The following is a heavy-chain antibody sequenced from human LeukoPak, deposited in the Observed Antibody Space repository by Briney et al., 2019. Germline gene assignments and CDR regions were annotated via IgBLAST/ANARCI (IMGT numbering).Heavy chain of an antibody. CDR2: IWYDGSNK. CDR3: ARDPSDYYGSGSPLDY. Sequence: SGGSLRLSCAASGFTFSSYGMHWVRRAPGKGLEWVAVIWYDGSNKYYADSVKGRFTISRDNSKNTLYLQMNSLRAEDTAVYYCARDPSDYYGSGSPLDYWGQGTLVTVSS. CDR1: GFTFSSYG. V-gene: IGHV3-33*01. J-gene: IGHJ4*02. D-gene: IGHD3-10*01.